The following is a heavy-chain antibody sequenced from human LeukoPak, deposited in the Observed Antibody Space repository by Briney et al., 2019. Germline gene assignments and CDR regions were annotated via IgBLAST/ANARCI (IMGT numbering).Heavy chain of an antibody. CDR3: AKDLALGYYDFWSGYYLHVDV. CDR2: ISSSSSYI. V-gene: IGHV3-21*01. D-gene: IGHD3-3*01. Sequence: GGSLRLSCAASGFTFISYSMNWVRQAPGKGLDWVPSISSSSSYIYYADSVKGRFTISRENDKTSLYLQMNSLRAEDAAVYYCAKDLALGYYDFWSGYYLHVDVWGKGTTVTVSS. J-gene: IGHJ6*04. CDR1: GFTFISYS.